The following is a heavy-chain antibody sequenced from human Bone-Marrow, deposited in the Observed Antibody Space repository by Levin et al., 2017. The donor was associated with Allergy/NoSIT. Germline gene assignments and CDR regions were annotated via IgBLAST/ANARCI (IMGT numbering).Heavy chain of an antibody. D-gene: IGHD4-17*01. Sequence: ASVKVSCKVSGYTLTELSMHWVRQAPGKGLEWMGGFDPEDGETIYAQKFQGRVTMTEDTSTDTAYMELSSLRSEDTAVYYCATSPGAYGDYVAGWYFDRWGRGTLVTVSS. CDR2: FDPEDGET. J-gene: IGHJ2*01. CDR3: ATSPGAYGDYVAGWYFDR. CDR1: GYTLTELS. V-gene: IGHV1-24*01.